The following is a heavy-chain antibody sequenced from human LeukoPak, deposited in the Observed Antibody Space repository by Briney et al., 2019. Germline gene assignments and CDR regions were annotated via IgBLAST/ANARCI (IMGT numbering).Heavy chain of an antibody. D-gene: IGHD7-27*01. CDR2: IYYSGST. CDR1: GGSIRTYY. V-gene: IGHV4-59*01. J-gene: IGHJ6*02. CDR3: ARVRPITGETYYYGMDV. Sequence: PSETLSLTCTVSGGSIRTYYWSWIRQPPGKRLEWIGYIYYSGSTNYNPSLKSRVTISIDMSKNQFSLKLSSVTAADTAVYYCARVRPITGETYYYGMDVWGQGTTVTVSS.